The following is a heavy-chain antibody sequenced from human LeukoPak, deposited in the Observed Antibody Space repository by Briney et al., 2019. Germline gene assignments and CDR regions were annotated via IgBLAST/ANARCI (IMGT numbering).Heavy chain of an antibody. V-gene: IGHV4-39*01. CDR1: GDSISSSTYY. D-gene: IGHD3-3*01. CDR2: IYYTGST. J-gene: IGHJ4*02. Sequence: SETLSLTCTVSGDSISSSTYYWGWIRQPPGKGLEWIGSIYYTGSTYYNPSLKSRVTISLDTSKNQFSLDLSSVTAADTTVYYCARQRDFWSGYFDYWGQGTLVTVSS. CDR3: ARQRDFWSGYFDY.